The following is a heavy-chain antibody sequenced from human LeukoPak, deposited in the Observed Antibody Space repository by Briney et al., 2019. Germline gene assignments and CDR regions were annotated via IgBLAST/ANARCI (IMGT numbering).Heavy chain of an antibody. CDR3: ARDVRYCSSTSCYVHAFDI. D-gene: IGHD2-2*01. V-gene: IGHV3-23*01. J-gene: IGHJ3*02. CDR1: GFTFSSYG. CDR2: ISGSGGST. Sequence: GGSLRLSCAASGFTFSSYGMSWVRQAPGKGLEWVSAISGSGGSTYYADSVKGRFTISRDNSKNTLYLQMNSLRAEDTAVYYCARDVRYCSSTSCYVHAFDIWGQGTMVTVSS.